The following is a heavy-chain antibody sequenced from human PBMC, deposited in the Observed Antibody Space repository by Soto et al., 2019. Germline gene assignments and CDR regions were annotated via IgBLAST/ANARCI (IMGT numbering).Heavy chain of an antibody. J-gene: IGHJ4*02. Sequence: QVQLVQSGAEVKKPGASVKVSCKASGYTFTSYGISWVRQAPGQGLEWMGWISAYNGNTNYARKLQGRVTMTTDTSTSTAYMELRSLRSDDTAVYYCARVNIMVTFGGVIVRPFDYWGQGTLVTVSS. CDR3: ARVNIMVTFGGVIVRPFDY. CDR1: GYTFTSYG. D-gene: IGHD3-16*02. CDR2: ISAYNGNT. V-gene: IGHV1-18*01.